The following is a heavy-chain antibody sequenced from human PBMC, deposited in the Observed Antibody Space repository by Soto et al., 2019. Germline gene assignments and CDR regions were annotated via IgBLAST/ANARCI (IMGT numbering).Heavy chain of an antibody. CDR3: ARDLWFAP. J-gene: IGHJ5*02. Sequence: SETLSLTCTVSGGSVSSGSHYWSWIRQPPGKGLEWIGYIYYSGSTNYNPSPKSRVTISAGTSKNQFSLKLSSVTAADTAVYYCARDLWFAPGGQGTLVTVSS. V-gene: IGHV4-61*01. CDR1: GGSVSSGSHY. CDR2: IYYSGST.